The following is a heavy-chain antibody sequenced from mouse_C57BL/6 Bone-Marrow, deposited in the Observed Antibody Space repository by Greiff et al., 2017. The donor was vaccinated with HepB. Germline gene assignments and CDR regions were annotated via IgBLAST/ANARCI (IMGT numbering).Heavy chain of an antibody. Sequence: VQLQQSGAELVRPGASVKLSCKASGYTFTDYYINWVKQRPGQGLEWIARIYPGSGNTYYNEKFKGKATLTAEKSSSTAYMQLSSLTSEDSAVYFCARGYDGPAWFAYWGQGTLVTVSA. V-gene: IGHV1-76*01. CDR3: ARGYDGPAWFAY. CDR2: IYPGSGNT. D-gene: IGHD2-3*01. J-gene: IGHJ3*01. CDR1: GYTFTDYY.